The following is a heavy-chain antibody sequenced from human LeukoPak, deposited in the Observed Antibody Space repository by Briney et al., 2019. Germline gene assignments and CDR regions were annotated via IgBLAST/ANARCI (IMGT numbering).Heavy chain of an antibody. V-gene: IGHV4-31*02. Sequence: PSETLSLTCTVSGGSLSSGDYYWGWIRQHPGKGLEWLGYIYYSGSTYYNPSRKSRFTISVDTSKNQFSLKLSSVTAADTAVYYCARDRSIAVAGKGFDYWGQGALVTVSS. CDR2: IYYSGST. D-gene: IGHD6-19*01. CDR3: ARDRSIAVAGKGFDY. J-gene: IGHJ4*02. CDR1: GGSLSSGDYY.